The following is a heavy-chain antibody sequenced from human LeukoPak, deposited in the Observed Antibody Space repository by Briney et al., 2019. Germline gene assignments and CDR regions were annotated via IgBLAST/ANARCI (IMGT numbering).Heavy chain of an antibody. Sequence: ASVKVSCKASGYTFTSYAVHWVRQAPGQRLEWMGWINAGNGNTKYSQKFQGRVTITRDTSASTAYMELSSLRSEDTAVYYCARDAGYSSGWYYFDYWGQGTLVTVSS. V-gene: IGHV1-3*01. D-gene: IGHD6-19*01. J-gene: IGHJ4*02. CDR2: INAGNGNT. CDR3: ARDAGYSSGWYYFDY. CDR1: GYTFTSYA.